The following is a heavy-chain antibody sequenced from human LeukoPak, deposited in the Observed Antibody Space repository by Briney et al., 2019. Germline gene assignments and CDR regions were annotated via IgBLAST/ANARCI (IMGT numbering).Heavy chain of an antibody. CDR3: AKDEIAARSPYYFDY. D-gene: IGHD6-13*01. CDR2: ISGSGGST. Sequence: GESLKISCAASGFTFSSYAMSWVRQAPGKGLEWVSAISGSGGSTYYADSVKGRFTISRDNSKNTLYLQMNNLRAEDTAVYYCAKDEIAARSPYYFDYWGQGTLVTVSS. V-gene: IGHV3-23*01. J-gene: IGHJ4*02. CDR1: GFTFSSYA.